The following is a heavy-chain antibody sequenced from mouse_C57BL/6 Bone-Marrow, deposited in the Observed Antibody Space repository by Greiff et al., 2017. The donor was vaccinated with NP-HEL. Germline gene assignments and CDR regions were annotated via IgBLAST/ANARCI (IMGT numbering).Heavy chain of an antibody. J-gene: IGHJ4*01. V-gene: IGHV1-61*01. CDR3: ARGTGYAMDY. CDR1: GYTFTSYW. Sequence: QVQLQQPGAELVRPGSSVKLSCKASGYTFTSYWMDWVKQRPGQGLEWIGNIYPSDSETHYNQKFKDKATLTVDKSSSTAYMQLSSLTSEDSAVYYGARGTGYAMDYWGQGTSVTVSS. D-gene: IGHD4-1*01. CDR2: IYPSDSET.